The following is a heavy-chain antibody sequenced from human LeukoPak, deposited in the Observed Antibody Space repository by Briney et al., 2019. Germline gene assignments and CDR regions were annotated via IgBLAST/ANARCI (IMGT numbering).Heavy chain of an antibody. D-gene: IGHD3-10*01. J-gene: IGHJ3*02. Sequence: SQTLSLTCTVSGGSISSGSYYWSWIRQPAGKGLEWIGRIYTSGSTNYNPSLKSRVTISVDTSKNQFSLKLSSVTAADTAVYYCARADYGSDGAFDIWGQGTMVTVSS. CDR2: IYTSGST. CDR3: ARADYGSDGAFDI. V-gene: IGHV4-61*02. CDR1: GGSISSGSYY.